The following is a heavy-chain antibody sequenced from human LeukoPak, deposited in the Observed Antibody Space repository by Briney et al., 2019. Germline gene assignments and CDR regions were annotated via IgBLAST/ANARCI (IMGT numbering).Heavy chain of an antibody. CDR3: GRGHWGLDY. CDR2: ISNSGTSI. J-gene: IGHJ4*02. CDR1: GFTFSDSY. Sequence: PGGSLRLSCAASGFTFSDSYMTWIRQAPGKGLEWVSYISNSGTSIFYADPVKGRFTTSRDNAKSSLYLQMNSLSAEDTAVYYCGRGHWGLDYWGQGALVTVSS. V-gene: IGHV3-11*04. D-gene: IGHD7-27*01.